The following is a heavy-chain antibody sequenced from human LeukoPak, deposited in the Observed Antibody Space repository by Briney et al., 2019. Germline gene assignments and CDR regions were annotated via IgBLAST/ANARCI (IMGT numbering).Heavy chain of an antibody. Sequence: GESLRISCKGFGYXFANYWITWVRQMPGKGLGWMGRIDPRDSYSNYSPSFQGHATISVDKSINTVYLHWNTLKPSDTAMYYCARLGEEWLVHNWFDPWGQGTLVTVSS. CDR1: GYXFANYW. D-gene: IGHD6-19*01. J-gene: IGHJ5*02. CDR2: IDPRDSYS. CDR3: ARLGEEWLVHNWFDP. V-gene: IGHV5-10-1*01.